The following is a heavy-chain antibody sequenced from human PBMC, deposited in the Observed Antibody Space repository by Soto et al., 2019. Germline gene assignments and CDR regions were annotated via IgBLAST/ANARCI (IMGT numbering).Heavy chain of an antibody. CDR1: GFTVSSNY. J-gene: IGHJ4*02. CDR2: IYSGGST. V-gene: IGHV3-53*01. Sequence: EVQLVESGGGLIQPGGSLRLSCAASGFTVSSNYMSWVRQAPGKGLEWGSVIYSGGSTYYADSVKGRFTISRENSKNMLDLQMNTLRAEDTAVYYGVGTAYSGYVRRNDYWGQGPLVTVSS. D-gene: IGHD5-12*01. CDR3: VGTAYSGYVRRNDY.